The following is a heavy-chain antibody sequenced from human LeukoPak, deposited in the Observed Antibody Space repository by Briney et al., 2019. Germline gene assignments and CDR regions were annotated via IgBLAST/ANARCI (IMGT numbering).Heavy chain of an antibody. Sequence: GGSLRLSCAVSGFTFSSYAMTWVRQAPGKGLEWVSGISGSGGSTCYADSVKGRFTISRDNSKNTLYVQMNSLRAEDTAVYYCAKSDYYDSSGYYYGSDYWGQGTLVTVSS. D-gene: IGHD3-22*01. J-gene: IGHJ4*02. V-gene: IGHV3-23*01. CDR2: ISGSGGST. CDR3: AKSDYYDSSGYYYGSDY. CDR1: GFTFSSYA.